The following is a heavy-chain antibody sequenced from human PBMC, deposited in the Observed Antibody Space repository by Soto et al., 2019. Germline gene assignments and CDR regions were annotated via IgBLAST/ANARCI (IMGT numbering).Heavy chain of an antibody. J-gene: IGHJ6*02. V-gene: IGHV3-23*01. CDR2: ISGSGGST. D-gene: IGHD3-3*01. Sequence: EVQLLESGGGLVQPGGSLRLSCAASGFTFSSYSMSWVRQAPGKGLEWVSAISGSGGSTYYADSVKGRFTISRDNSKNTLYLQMNSLRAEDTAVYYCAKAVWWNTIFGPYYYYGMDVWGQGTTVTVSS. CDR3: AKAVWWNTIFGPYYYYGMDV. CDR1: GFTFSSYS.